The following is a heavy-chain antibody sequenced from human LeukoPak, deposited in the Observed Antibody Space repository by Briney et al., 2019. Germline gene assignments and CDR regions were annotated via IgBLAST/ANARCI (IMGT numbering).Heavy chain of an antibody. D-gene: IGHD1-26*01. Sequence: SETLSLTCTVSGGSISSSSYYWGWIRQHPGKGLEWIGYIYYSGSTYYNPSLKSRVTISVDTSKNQFSLKLSSVTAADTAVYYCARGLGVGTRFDYWGQGTLVTVSS. CDR1: GGSISSSSYY. J-gene: IGHJ4*02. V-gene: IGHV4-31*03. CDR2: IYYSGST. CDR3: ARGLGVGTRFDY.